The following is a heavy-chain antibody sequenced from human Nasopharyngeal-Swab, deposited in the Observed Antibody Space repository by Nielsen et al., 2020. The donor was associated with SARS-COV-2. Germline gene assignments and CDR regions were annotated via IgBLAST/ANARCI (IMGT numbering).Heavy chain of an antibody. J-gene: IGHJ6*02. CDR3: ARSKHSGSYYYGMDV. D-gene: IGHD1-26*01. V-gene: IGHV3-21*01. CDR2: ISSSSSYI. CDR1: GFTFSSYS. Sequence: GGSLRLSCAASGFTFSSYSMNWVRQAPGKGLEWVSSISSSSSYIYYADSVKGRFTISRDNAENSLYLQMNSLRAEDTAVYYCARSKHSGSYYYGMDVWGQGTTVTVSS.